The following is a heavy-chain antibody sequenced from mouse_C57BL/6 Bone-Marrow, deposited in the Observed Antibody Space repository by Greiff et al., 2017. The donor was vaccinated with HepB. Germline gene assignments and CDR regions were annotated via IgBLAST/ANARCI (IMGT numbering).Heavy chain of an antibody. D-gene: IGHD2-4*01. J-gene: IGHJ2*01. Sequence: EVKVEESGGGLVKPGGSLKLSCAASGFTFSDYGMHWVRQAPEKGLEWVAYISSGSSTIYYADTVKGRFTISRDNAKNTLFLQMTSLRSEDTAMYYCARRDYDVYYFDYWGQGTTLTVSS. CDR2: ISSGSSTI. CDR1: GFTFSDYG. CDR3: ARRDYDVYYFDY. V-gene: IGHV5-17*01.